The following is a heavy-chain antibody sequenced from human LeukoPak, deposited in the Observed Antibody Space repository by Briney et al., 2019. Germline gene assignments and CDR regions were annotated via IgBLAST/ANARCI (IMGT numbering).Heavy chain of an antibody. CDR3: ARARKFNYDFWSGYYTGPLDY. V-gene: IGHV4-34*01. D-gene: IGHD3-3*01. Sequence: SETLSLTCAVYGGSFSGYYWSWIRQPPGKGLEWIGEINHSGSTNYNPSLKSRVTISVDTSKNQFSLKLSSVTAADTAVYYCARARKFNYDFWSGYYTGPLDYWGRGTLVTVSS. J-gene: IGHJ4*02. CDR2: INHSGST. CDR1: GGSFSGYY.